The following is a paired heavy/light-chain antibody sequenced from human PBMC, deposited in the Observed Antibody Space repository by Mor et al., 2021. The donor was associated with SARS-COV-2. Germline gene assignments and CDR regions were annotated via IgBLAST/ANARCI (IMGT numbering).Light chain of an antibody. CDR3: LQHNSFPYT. J-gene: IGKJ2*01. Sequence: DIQMTQSPSSLSASVGDRVTITCRASQGIRNDLGWYQQKPGKAPKRLIYVASNLQSGVPSRFSGSGSGTEFTLTISSLQPEDFATYYCLQHNSFPYTFGQGTKLEIK. CDR1: QGIRND. CDR2: VAS. V-gene: IGKV1-17*01.
Heavy chain of an antibody. CDR1: GGSFSGHY. D-gene: IGHD3-10*01. CDR2: INHSGST. Sequence: QVQLQQWGAGLLKPSETLSLTCAVYGGSFSGHYWSWIRQPPGKGLEWIGEINHSGSTNYTPSLKSRVTMSVDTSKNQFSLKLSSVTAADTAMYYCVTGEVILWLDYWGQGTLVTVSS. V-gene: IGHV4-34*01. CDR3: VTGEVILWLDY. J-gene: IGHJ4*02.